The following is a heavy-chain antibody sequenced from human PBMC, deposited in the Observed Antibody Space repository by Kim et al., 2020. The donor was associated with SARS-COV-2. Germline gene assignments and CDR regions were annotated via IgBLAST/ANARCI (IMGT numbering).Heavy chain of an antibody. CDR2: IYYSGST. CDR3: ARVSSGPPLHSDY. CDR1: GGSISSGGYY. Sequence: SETLSLTCTVSGGSISSGGYYWSWIRQHPGKGLEWIGYIYYSGSTYYNPSLKSRVTISVDTSKNQFSLKLSSVTAADTAVYYCARVSSGPPLHSDYWGQGTLVTVSS. J-gene: IGHJ4*02. D-gene: IGHD6-19*01. V-gene: IGHV4-31*03.